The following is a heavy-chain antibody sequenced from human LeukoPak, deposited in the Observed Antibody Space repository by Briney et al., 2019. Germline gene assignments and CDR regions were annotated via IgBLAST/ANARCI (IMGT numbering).Heavy chain of an antibody. CDR2: INPNSGGT. V-gene: IGHV1-2*06. CDR1: GYTFTGYY. J-gene: IGHJ4*02. Sequence: GASVKVSCKASGYTFTGYYMHWVRQAPGQGLEWMGRINPNSGGTNYAQKFQGRVTMTRDTSISTAYMELSMLRSDDTAVYYCALKGRGTQIWLRSYFDYWGQGTLVTASP. CDR3: ALKGRGTQIWLRSYFDY. D-gene: IGHD5-18*01.